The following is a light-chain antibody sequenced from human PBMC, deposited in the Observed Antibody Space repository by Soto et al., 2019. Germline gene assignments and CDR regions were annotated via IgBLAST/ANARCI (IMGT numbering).Light chain of an antibody. J-gene: IGLJ1*01. CDR1: SSDVGGYNY. V-gene: IGLV2-14*01. CDR3: CSYTSSSTLV. CDR2: DVS. Sequence: QSALTQPASVSGSPGQSITMSCTGTSSDVGGYNYVSWYQQHPGKAPKLMIYDVSNRPSGVSNRFSGSKSGNTASLTIPGLQAEDEADYYCCSYTSSSTLVFGTGTKVTVL.